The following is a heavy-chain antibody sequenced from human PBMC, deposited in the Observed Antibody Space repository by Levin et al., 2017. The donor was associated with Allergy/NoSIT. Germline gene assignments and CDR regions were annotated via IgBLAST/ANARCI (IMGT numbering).Heavy chain of an antibody. CDR2: MRQDGGEI. J-gene: IGHJ4*02. Sequence: PGGSLRLSCAASGFTLGNYWMTWVRQAPGKGLEWVASMRQDGGEIHYADSVKGRFTISRDNAKNSLYLQMNNVRAEDTAVYYCARDPGGYDYWGQGTRVTASS. CDR3: ARDPGGYDY. CDR1: GFTLGNYW. V-gene: IGHV3-7*03. D-gene: IGHD4-23*01.